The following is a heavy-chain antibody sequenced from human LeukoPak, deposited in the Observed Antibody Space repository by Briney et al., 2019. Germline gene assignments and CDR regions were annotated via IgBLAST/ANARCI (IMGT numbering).Heavy chain of an antibody. Sequence: SETLSLTCTVSGGSISSGAYYWSWIRQHPGRGLEWIGYVYYTGSTSYNPSLKSRVTISVDTSENQFSLRLSSVTAADTAVYHCAREAYSTPWFDPWGQGTLVTVSS. J-gene: IGHJ5*02. D-gene: IGHD2-2*01. CDR2: VYYTGST. CDR1: GGSISSGAYY. CDR3: AREAYSTPWFDP. V-gene: IGHV4-31*03.